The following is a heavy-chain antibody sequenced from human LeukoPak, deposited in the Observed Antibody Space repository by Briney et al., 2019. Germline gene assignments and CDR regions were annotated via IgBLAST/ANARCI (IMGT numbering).Heavy chain of an antibody. CDR1: GYTFTSYG. Sequence: ASVKVPCKASGYTFTSYGISWVRQAPGQGLEWMGWISGYNGNTNYAQKLQGRVTMTTDTSTSTAYMELRRLRSDDTAVYYCARDYVWGSYTGYWGQGTLVTVSS. J-gene: IGHJ4*02. CDR3: ARDYVWGSYTGY. CDR2: ISGYNGNT. D-gene: IGHD3-16*01. V-gene: IGHV1-18*01.